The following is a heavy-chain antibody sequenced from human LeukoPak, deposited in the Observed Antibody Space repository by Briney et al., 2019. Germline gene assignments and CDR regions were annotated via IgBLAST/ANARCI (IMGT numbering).Heavy chain of an antibody. CDR1: GFTFSSYG. CDR3: ARDLLGYCSSTSCYGEHAFDI. V-gene: IGHV3-48*04. CDR2: ISSSGSTI. D-gene: IGHD2-2*01. Sequence: GGSLRLSCAASGFTFSSYGMHWVRQAPGKGLEWVSYISSSGSTIYYADSVKGRFTITRDNAKNSLYLQMNSLRAEDTAVYYCARDLLGYCSSTSCYGEHAFDIWGQGTMVTVSS. J-gene: IGHJ3*02.